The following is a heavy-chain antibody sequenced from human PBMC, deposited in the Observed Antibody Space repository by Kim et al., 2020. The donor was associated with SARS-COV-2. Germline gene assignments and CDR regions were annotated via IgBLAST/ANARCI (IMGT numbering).Heavy chain of an antibody. CDR1: GFTFSSYW. CDR3: ARIYDFWSGFSYFFDY. J-gene: IGHJ4*02. Sequence: GGSLRLSCAASGFTFSSYWMSWVRQAPGKGLEWVANIKQDGREKYYVDSVKGRFTISRDNAKNSLYLQMNSLRAEDTALDYCARIYDFWSGFSYFFDYWGQGTLVTVSS. D-gene: IGHD3-3*01. V-gene: IGHV3-7*01. CDR2: IKQDGREK.